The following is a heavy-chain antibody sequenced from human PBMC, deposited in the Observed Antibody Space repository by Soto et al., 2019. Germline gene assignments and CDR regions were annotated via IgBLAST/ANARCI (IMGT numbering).Heavy chain of an antibody. V-gene: IGHV1-3*01. CDR2: INPGNGNT. CDR1: GYTFTNYA. J-gene: IGHJ4*02. Sequence: QVQLVQSGAEVKKPGASVKVSCKASGYTFTNYAMHWVRQAPGQRLEWMGWINPGNGNTKYSQQFQGRVTLTRDTSASTAYMELNSLRSEDTAVYYCARSIMLAGDYWGQGTLVTVSS. CDR3: ARSIMLAGDY. D-gene: IGHD2-8*01.